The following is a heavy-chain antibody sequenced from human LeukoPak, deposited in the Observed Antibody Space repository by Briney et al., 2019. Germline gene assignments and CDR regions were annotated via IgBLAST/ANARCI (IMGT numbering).Heavy chain of an antibody. Sequence: GASVKVSCKVSGYTLTELSMHWVRQAPGKGLEWMGGFDPEDGETTYAQKFQGRVTMTEDTSTDTAYMELSSLRSEDTAVYYCATRSGRFLEWLYMDVWGKGTTVTVSS. V-gene: IGHV1-24*01. CDR1: GYTLTELS. J-gene: IGHJ6*03. CDR2: FDPEDGET. D-gene: IGHD3-3*01. CDR3: ATRSGRFLEWLYMDV.